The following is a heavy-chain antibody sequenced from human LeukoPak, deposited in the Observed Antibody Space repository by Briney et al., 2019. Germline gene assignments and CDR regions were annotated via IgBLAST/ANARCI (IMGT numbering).Heavy chain of an antibody. J-gene: IGHJ4*02. CDR1: GFTFSSYA. D-gene: IGHD3-10*01. CDR3: AKDDGEYYYGSGSYPF. Sequence: GGSLRLSCAASGFTFSSYAMSWVRQAPGKGLEWVSAISGSGGSTYYADSVKGRFTISRDNSKNTLYLQMNSLRAEDTAVYYCAKDDGEYYYGSGSYPFWGQGTLVTVSS. CDR2: ISGSGGST. V-gene: IGHV3-23*01.